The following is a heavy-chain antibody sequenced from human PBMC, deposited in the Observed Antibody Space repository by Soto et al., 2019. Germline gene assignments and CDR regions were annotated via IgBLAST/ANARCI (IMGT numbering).Heavy chain of an antibody. J-gene: IGHJ5*02. V-gene: IGHV4-59*01. CDR2: IYYSGST. Sequence: SETLSLGCTVSGGSISSDYWSWIRQPPGKGLEWIGYIYYSGSTNYNPSLRSRVTISVDTSQNQFSLKLSSVTAADTAVYYCARALYSSSPWFDPWGQGTLVTVS. D-gene: IGHD6-6*01. CDR3: ARALYSSSPWFDP. CDR1: GGSISSDY.